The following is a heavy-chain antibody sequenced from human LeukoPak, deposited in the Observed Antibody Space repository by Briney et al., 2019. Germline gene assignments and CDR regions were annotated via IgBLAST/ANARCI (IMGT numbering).Heavy chain of an antibody. CDR2: IYYSGST. J-gene: IGHJ4*02. V-gene: IGHV4-31*03. CDR1: GGSISSGGYY. Sequence: SETLSLTCTVSGGSISSGGYYWSWIRQHPGKGLEWIGYIYYSGSTYYNPSLKSRVTISVDTSKNQFSLKLSSVTAADTAVYYCARGYDSSGYLNYWGQGTLVTVSS. CDR3: ARGYDSSGYLNY. D-gene: IGHD3-22*01.